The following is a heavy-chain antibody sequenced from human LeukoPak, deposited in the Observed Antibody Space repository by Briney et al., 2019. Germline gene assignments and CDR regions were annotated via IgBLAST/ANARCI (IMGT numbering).Heavy chain of an antibody. Sequence: SETLSLTCTVSGGSISNYYWSWIRQPPGKGLEWIGYIFYTGTTNYDFSLKSRLTISVDTSKNQFSLKLSSVTAADTAVYYCAREPGSREDYWGQGTLVTVSS. V-gene: IGHV4-59*12. CDR3: AREPGSREDY. J-gene: IGHJ4*02. CDR2: IFYTGTT. CDR1: GGSISNYY. D-gene: IGHD3-10*01.